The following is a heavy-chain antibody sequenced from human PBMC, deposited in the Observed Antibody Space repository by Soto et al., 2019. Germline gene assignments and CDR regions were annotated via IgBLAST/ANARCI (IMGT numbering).Heavy chain of an antibody. CDR2: ITASGGST. CDR1: GLTFSPFA. Sequence: EVQRLESGGGLIQPGGSRRLSCAASGLTFSPFAMTWVRQAPGKGVEWVSAITASGGSTYYADSVKGRFTISRNNSKNTSYLPTNSVRVKETAVYSCAKDLFPARDSLYGLDVWGQGTTVTVSS. J-gene: IGHJ6*02. V-gene: IGHV3-23*01. D-gene: IGHD3-22*01. CDR3: AKDLFPARDSLYGLDV.